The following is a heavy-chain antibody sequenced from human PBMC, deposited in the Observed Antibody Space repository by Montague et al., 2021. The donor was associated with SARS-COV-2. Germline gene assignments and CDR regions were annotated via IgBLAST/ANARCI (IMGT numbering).Heavy chain of an antibody. Sequence: SLRLSCAASGFTVSSNYMSWVRQAPGKGLEWVSVIYSGGSTYYAXSVKGRFTISRRNSKNTLYLQMNSLRAEDTAVYYCARGPFDWNYLDYYYYMDVWGKGTTVTVSS. CDR3: ARGPFDWNYLDYYYYMDV. CDR1: GFTVSSNY. J-gene: IGHJ6*03. V-gene: IGHV3-53*04. D-gene: IGHD1-7*01. CDR2: IYSGGST.